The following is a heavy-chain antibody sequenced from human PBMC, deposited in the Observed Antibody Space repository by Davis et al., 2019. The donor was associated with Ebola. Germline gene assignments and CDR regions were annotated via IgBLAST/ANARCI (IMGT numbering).Heavy chain of an antibody. CDR3: AKDTSNIWFDI. D-gene: IGHD1-26*01. J-gene: IGHJ3*02. Sequence: ARSLRLSCPASALTPSSLVTNCVRPPQGKGSEWVSTLVTSADAYYADSVKGRFTISRDNSKKALYLQMNGLRVEYTAIYYCAKDTSNIWFDIWGQGTMVTVSS. V-gene: IGHV3-23*01. CDR2: LVTSADA. CDR1: ALTPSSLV.